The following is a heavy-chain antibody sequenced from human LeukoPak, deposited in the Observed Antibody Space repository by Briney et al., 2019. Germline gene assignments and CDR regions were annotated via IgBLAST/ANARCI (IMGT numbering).Heavy chain of an antibody. CDR2: IYTSEST. CDR3: AKPPRMAAPSTDY. CDR1: GGSISSYY. J-gene: IGHJ4*02. Sequence: PSETLSLTCTVSGGSISSYYWSWIRQPAGKGLEWIGRIYTSESTNYNPSLKSRVTMSVDTFKNQFSLKLSSVTAADTAVYYCAKPPRMAAPSTDYWGQGTLVTVPS. D-gene: IGHD5-24*01. V-gene: IGHV4-4*07.